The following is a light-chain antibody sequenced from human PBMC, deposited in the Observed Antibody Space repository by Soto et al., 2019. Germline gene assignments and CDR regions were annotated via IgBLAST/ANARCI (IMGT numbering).Light chain of an antibody. V-gene: IGLV2-11*01. Sequence: QSVLTQPRSVSGSPGQSVAISCTGTSSDIGGYNYVSWYQQHPGKAPKVMIYDVDKRPSGVPDRFSGSKSGNTASLTISALQTEDEADYYCCSNAGRPDVFGTGTKVTLL. CDR1: SSDIGGYNY. J-gene: IGLJ1*01. CDR2: DVD. CDR3: CSNAGRPDV.